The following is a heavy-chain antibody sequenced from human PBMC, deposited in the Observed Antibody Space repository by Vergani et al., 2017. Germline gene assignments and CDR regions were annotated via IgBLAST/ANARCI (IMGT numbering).Heavy chain of an antibody. Sequence: VQLVESGGGLVQPGRSLRLSCAASGFTFSSYGMHWVRQAPGKGLEWVAVISYDGSNKYYADSVKGRFTISRDNSKNTLYLQMNSPRAEDTAVYYCARDPRGKSNPSSALGDYWGQGTLVTVSS. D-gene: IGHD4-11*01. CDR1: GFTFSSYG. CDR3: ARDPRGKSNPSSALGDY. CDR2: ISYDGSNK. V-gene: IGHV3-30*03. J-gene: IGHJ4*02.